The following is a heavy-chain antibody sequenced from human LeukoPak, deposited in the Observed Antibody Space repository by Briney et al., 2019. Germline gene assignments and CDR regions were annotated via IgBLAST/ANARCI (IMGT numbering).Heavy chain of an antibody. V-gene: IGHV3-72*01. J-gene: IGHJ4*02. Sequence: GGSLRLSCAASGFIFSDHYMFWVRQAPGKGLEWVGHVGNKDDSYTTDYAASVKGGFTISRDDSKNSVDLQMNSLKIEDPAMYYCTRAYWYRFDYWGQGTLVTVSS. CDR2: VGNKDDSYTT. CDR3: TRAYWYRFDY. CDR1: GFIFSDHY. D-gene: IGHD2-8*02.